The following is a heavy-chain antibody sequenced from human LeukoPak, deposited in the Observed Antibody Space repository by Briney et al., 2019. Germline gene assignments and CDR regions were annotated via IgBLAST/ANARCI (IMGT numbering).Heavy chain of an antibody. CDR2: IYPGDSDT. J-gene: IGHJ4*02. D-gene: IGHD5-18*01. CDR3: ARWDTAMISFDY. CDR1: GYSFTSYW. Sequence: GESLQISCKGSGYSFTSYWIGWVRQLPGKGLEWMGIIYPGDSDTRCSPSFQGQVTISTDKSISTAYLQWSSLKASDTAMYYCARWDTAMISFDYWGQGTLVTVSS. V-gene: IGHV5-51*01.